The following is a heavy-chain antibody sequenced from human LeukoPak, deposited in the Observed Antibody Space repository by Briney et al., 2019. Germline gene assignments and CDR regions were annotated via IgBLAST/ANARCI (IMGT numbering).Heavy chain of an antibody. V-gene: IGHV4-39*07. CDR2: IYYSGST. Sequence: SQTLSLTCTVSGGSISSSSYYWGWIRQPPGKGLEWIGSIYYSGSTYYNPSLKSRVTISVDTSKNQFSLKLSSVTAADTAVYYCARVRNCSGGSCYSLSGSVEHWGQGTLVTVSS. J-gene: IGHJ1*01. D-gene: IGHD2-15*01. CDR1: GGSISSSSYY. CDR3: ARVRNCSGGSCYSLSGSVEH.